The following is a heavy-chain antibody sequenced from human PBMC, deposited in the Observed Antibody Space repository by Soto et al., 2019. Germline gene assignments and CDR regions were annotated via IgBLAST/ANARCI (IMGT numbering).Heavy chain of an antibody. J-gene: IGHJ4*02. CDR2: ISSSSSTI. D-gene: IGHD2-15*01. CDR1: GFTFSSYS. Sequence: QLGGSLRLSCAASGFTFSSYSMNWVRQAPGKGLEWVSYISSSSSTIYYADSVKGRFTISRDKAKNSLYLRMNSLRAEDTAVYYCARETCSGGSCRTGYWGQGTLVTVSS. CDR3: ARETCSGGSCRTGY. V-gene: IGHV3-48*01.